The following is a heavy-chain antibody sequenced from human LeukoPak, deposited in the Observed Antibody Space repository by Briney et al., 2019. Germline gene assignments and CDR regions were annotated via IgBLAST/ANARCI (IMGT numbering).Heavy chain of an antibody. CDR1: GFTFSSYA. Sequence: PGGSLRLSCAASGFTFSSYAMHWVRQAPGKGLEWVAVISYDGSNKYYADSVKGRFTISRDNSKNTLYLQMNSLRAEDTAVYYCARDLDSAPTAHTTWGQGTLVTVSS. CDR2: ISYDGSNK. D-gene: IGHD2-2*03. V-gene: IGHV3-30-3*01. CDR3: ARDLDSAPTAHTT. J-gene: IGHJ5*02.